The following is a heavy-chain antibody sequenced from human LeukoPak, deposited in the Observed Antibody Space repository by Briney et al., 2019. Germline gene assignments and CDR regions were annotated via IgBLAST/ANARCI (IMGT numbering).Heavy chain of an antibody. Sequence: GGSLRLSCAASGFTVSSNYMSWVRQAPGKGLEWVSVIYSGGSTYYADSVKGRFTISRDNFKNTLYLQMNSLRAEDTAVYYCARNYDFWSGYYRSGAFDIWGQGTMVTVSS. J-gene: IGHJ3*02. D-gene: IGHD3-3*01. V-gene: IGHV3-53*01. CDR3: ARNYDFWSGYYRSGAFDI. CDR2: IYSGGST. CDR1: GFTVSSNY.